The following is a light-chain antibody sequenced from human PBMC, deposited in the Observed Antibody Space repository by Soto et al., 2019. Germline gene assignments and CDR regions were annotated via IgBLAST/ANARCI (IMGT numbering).Light chain of an antibody. CDR1: QTISSW. V-gene: IGKV1-5*03. CDR3: QQYYRQAT. CDR2: KAS. J-gene: IGKJ1*01. Sequence: DIQMTQSPSTLSGSVGDRVAITCRASQTISSWLAWYQQKPGKAPKLLIYKASTLKSGVPSRFSGSGGGTEFTLTISSLQPDDFATYYCQQYYRQATFGQGTKVDI.